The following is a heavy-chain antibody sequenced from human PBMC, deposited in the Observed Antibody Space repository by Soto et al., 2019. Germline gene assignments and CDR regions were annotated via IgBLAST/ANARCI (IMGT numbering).Heavy chain of an antibody. D-gene: IGHD3-16*01. Sequence: QAGGSLSLSCAASGFTFSSYSMNWVRQAPGKGLEWVANINRDGGERYHADSVRGRFTIFRDNSENSLYLQMNRLRAEDTAVYYCARDATFCLDCWGRGTLVTVSS. CDR3: ARDATFCLDC. J-gene: IGHJ4*02. CDR1: GFTFSSYS. V-gene: IGHV3-7*03. CDR2: INRDGGER.